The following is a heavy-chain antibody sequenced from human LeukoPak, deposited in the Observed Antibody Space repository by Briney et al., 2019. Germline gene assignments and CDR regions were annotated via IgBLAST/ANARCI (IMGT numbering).Heavy chain of an antibody. V-gene: IGHV3-23*01. CDR3: ASDQSSGWSLFFDY. Sequence: GGSLRLSCAASGFTFSSYAMSWVRQAPGKGLEWVSAISGSGGSTYYADPVKGRFTISRDNSKNKLYLQMNSLRAEDTAVYYCASDQSSGWSLFFDYWGQGTLVTVSS. D-gene: IGHD6-19*01. CDR2: ISGSGGST. CDR1: GFTFSSYA. J-gene: IGHJ4*02.